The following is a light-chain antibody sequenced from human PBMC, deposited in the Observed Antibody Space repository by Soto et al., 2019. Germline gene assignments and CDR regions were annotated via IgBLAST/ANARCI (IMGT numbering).Light chain of an antibody. V-gene: IGLV2-14*01. CDR1: SSVVGGYNY. CDR2: DVS. Sequence: QSALTQPASVSGSPGQSITISCTGTSSVVGGYNYVSWYQQHPGKAPKLMIYDVSNRPSGVSNRFSGSKSGNTASLPISGLQAEDEADYYCSSYTSSSTPWVFGTGTKVTVL. J-gene: IGLJ1*01. CDR3: SSYTSSSTPWV.